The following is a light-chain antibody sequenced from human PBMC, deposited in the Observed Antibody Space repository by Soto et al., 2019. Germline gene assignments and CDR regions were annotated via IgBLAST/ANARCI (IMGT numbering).Light chain of an antibody. J-gene: IGKJ1*01. Sequence: IQMTQSPSTLSASVGDRVTFTCRASQYIHYYLAWYRKKPGEAPKLLIYEAANVESEVPSRFSGSGTGTEVTLTISSLQPDEFATYYCQQSNNYPWTFRQGTREEI. V-gene: IGKV1-5*03. CDR3: QQSNNYPWT. CDR2: EAA. CDR1: QYIHYY.